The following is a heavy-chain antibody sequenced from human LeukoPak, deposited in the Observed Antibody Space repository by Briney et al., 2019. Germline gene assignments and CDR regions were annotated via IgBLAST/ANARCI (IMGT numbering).Heavy chain of an antibody. CDR2: MNPNSGNT. CDR3: ARFNLGVVVITNDAFDI. D-gene: IGHD3-22*01. Sequence: ASVKVSCKASGYTFTSYDINWVRQATGQGLEWMGWMNPNSGNTGYAQKFQGRVTMTRNTSISTAYMELSSLRSEDTAVYYCARFNLGVVVITNDAFDIWGQGTMVTVSS. J-gene: IGHJ3*02. CDR1: GYTFTSYD. V-gene: IGHV1-8*01.